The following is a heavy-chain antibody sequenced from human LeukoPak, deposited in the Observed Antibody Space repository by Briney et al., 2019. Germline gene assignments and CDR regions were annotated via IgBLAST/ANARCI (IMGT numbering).Heavy chain of an antibody. CDR1: GFTFSSYA. CDR2: ISYDGSNK. Sequence: PGGSLRLSCAASGFTFSSYAMHWVRQAPGKGLEWVAVISYDGSNKYYADPVKGRFTISRDNSKNTLYLQMNSLRAEDTAVYYCARDRDIVVVTIFDYWGQGTLVTVSS. D-gene: IGHD2-21*02. V-gene: IGHV3-30*04. J-gene: IGHJ4*02. CDR3: ARDRDIVVVTIFDY.